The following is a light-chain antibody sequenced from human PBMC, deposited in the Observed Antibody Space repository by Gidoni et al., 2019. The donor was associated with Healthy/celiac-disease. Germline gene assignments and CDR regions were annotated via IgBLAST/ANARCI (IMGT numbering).Light chain of an antibody. CDR1: QSISSR. CDR2: NAS. V-gene: IGKV1-5*03. J-gene: IGKJ4*01. CDR3: QQYNSYPLT. Sequence: EIQMTQSPSTLSASGGDRVTITCRASQSISSRLAWYQQKPGKAPKLLIYNASSLESGVPSRFSGSGSGTEFTLTISSLQPDDFATYYCQQYNSYPLTFGGGTKVEIK.